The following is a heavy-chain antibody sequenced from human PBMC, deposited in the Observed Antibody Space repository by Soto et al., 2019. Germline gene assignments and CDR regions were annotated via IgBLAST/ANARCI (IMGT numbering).Heavy chain of an antibody. CDR3: ARDKPSPYYYGSGSCRKRGYGMDV. Sequence: PGGSLRLSCAASGFTFRSYGRHWVRQAPGKGLEWVAVIWYDGSNKYYADSVKGRFTISRDNSKNTLYLQMNSLRAEDTAVYYCARDKPSPYYYGSGSCRKRGYGMDVWGQGTTVTVS. V-gene: IGHV3-33*01. CDR1: GFTFRSYG. CDR2: IWYDGSNK. D-gene: IGHD3-10*01. J-gene: IGHJ6*02.